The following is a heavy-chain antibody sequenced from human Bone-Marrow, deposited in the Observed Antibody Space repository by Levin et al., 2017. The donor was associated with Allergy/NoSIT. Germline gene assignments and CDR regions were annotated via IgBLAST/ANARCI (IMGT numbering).Heavy chain of an antibody. Sequence: SETLSLTCTVSGGSMSGFYWKWIRQSPGKGLEWIGFIYQSGSTKYNPSLESRVTISSDTSKNQFSLKMRSVTAADTAVYYCARGEGGGGYCGSSACYWLDPWGQGILVTVSS. CDR3: ARGEGGGGYCGSSACYWLDP. D-gene: IGHD5-12*01. CDR2: IYQSGST. V-gene: IGHV4-59*01. J-gene: IGHJ5*02. CDR1: GGSMSGFY.